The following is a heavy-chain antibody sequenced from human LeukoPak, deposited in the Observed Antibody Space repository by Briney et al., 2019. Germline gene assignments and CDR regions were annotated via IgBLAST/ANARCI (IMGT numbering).Heavy chain of an antibody. CDR3: ASGLAYCGGDCYGY. D-gene: IGHD2-21*02. V-gene: IGHV3-21*01. CDR2: ISNSSSYI. Sequence: GGSLRLSCAASGFTFSSYSMNWVRQAPGKGLEWVSSISNSSSYIYYADSVKGRFTISRDNAKNSLYPQMNSLRAEDTAVYYCASGLAYCGGDCYGYWGQGTLVTVSS. J-gene: IGHJ4*02. CDR1: GFTFSSYS.